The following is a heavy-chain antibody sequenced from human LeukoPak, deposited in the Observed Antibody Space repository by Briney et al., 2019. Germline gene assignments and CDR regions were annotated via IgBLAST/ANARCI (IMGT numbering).Heavy chain of an antibody. Sequence: GGSLRLSCEVSGVIFEQYEMHWVRQAPGKGLERVAGISWNGVTINYGDSVKGRFTISRDNAKSFLYLQMNSLRPEDTALYYCVKDISGWSYFDYWGQGTRVTVSP. CDR3: VKDISGWSYFDY. J-gene: IGHJ4*02. CDR1: GVIFEQYE. CDR2: ISWNGVTI. D-gene: IGHD6-19*01. V-gene: IGHV3-9*01.